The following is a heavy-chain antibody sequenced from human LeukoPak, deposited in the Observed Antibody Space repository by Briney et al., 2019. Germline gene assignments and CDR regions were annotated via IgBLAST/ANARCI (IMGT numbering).Heavy chain of an antibody. Sequence: RLXCAASGFTFDDYAXHWVRQAPXKXXEWVSGINWNSGSIDYADSVKGRFTISRDNAKNSLYLQMNSLRAEDTALYYCARATVAGTTRPPGYWGQGTLVTVSS. D-gene: IGHD6-19*01. CDR1: GFTFDDYA. CDR3: ARATVAGTTRPPGY. CDR2: INWNSGSI. V-gene: IGHV3-9*01. J-gene: IGHJ4*02.